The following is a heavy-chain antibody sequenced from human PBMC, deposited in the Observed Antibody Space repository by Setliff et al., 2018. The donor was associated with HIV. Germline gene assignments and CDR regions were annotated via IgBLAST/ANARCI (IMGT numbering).Heavy chain of an antibody. V-gene: IGHV3-21*01. D-gene: IGHD3-10*01. Sequence: PGGSLRLSCSASGFLFNRYSLNWVRQVPGRGPEWVASISNSSRYYWVKARYGDSVRGRFTISGDYAKNSLYLQMNSLRAEDTAVYYCAAARRGVTMVRGVIISGNAFDIWGQGTMVTVS. CDR2: ISNSSRYY. J-gene: IGHJ3*02. CDR3: AAARRGVTMVRGVIISGNAFDI. CDR1: GFLFNRYS.